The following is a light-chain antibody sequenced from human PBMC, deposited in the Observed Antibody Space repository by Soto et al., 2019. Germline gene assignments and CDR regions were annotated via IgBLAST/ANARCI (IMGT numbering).Light chain of an antibody. V-gene: IGLV4-69*01. CDR3: QTWGTGIHV. CDR1: SGHSSYA. Sequence: QLVLTQSPSASASLGASVKLTCTLSSGHSSYAIAWHQQQPEKGPRYLMKLNSDGSHSKGDVIPDRFSGSSSGAERYLIIASLQYEDEADYYCQTWGTGIHVFGTGTKLTVL. CDR2: LNSDGSH. J-gene: IGLJ1*01.